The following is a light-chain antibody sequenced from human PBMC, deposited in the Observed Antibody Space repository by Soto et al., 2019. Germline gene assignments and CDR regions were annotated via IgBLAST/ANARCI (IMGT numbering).Light chain of an antibody. V-gene: IGKV1-5*02. CDR3: QQYKDYPWT. CDR1: QNIERY. Sequence: IPLTQSPSARAAFACGAGKSICRASQNIERYMAWYQQKPGRAPSLLIYDASTLERGVPSRFSGSGSGTEFTLTISNLQPDDFATYYCQQYKDYPWTFGQGTKVDI. CDR2: DAS. J-gene: IGKJ1*01.